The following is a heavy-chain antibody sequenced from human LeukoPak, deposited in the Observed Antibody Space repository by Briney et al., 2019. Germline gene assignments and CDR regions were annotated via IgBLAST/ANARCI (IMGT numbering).Heavy chain of an antibody. CDR1: GYTFTSYG. D-gene: IGHD2-2*03. V-gene: IGHV1-18*01. CDR3: ARETLDIVVVPAAKGTYFDY. CDR2: ISAYNGNT. J-gene: IGHJ4*02. Sequence: ASVKVSCKASGYTFTSYGISWVRQAPGQGLEWMGWISAYNGNTNYAQKLQGRVTMTTDTSTSTAYMELRSLRSDDTAAYYCARETLDIVVVPAAKGTYFDYWGQGTLVTVSS.